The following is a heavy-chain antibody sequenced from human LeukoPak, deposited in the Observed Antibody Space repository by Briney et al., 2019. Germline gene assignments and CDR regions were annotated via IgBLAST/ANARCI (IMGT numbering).Heavy chain of an antibody. CDR3: ARVLSLVAVAGSPTGY. V-gene: IGHV3-30-3*01. CDR1: GFTFSTYA. J-gene: IGHJ4*02. Sequence: GGSLRLSCAASGFTFSTYAMHWVRQAPGKGLECVASISYDGSSEYYADSVKGRVTISRDDSKTTLYLQMNSLRAEDTAVYYCARVLSLVAVAGSPTGYWGQGTLVTVSS. CDR2: ISYDGSSE. D-gene: IGHD6-19*01.